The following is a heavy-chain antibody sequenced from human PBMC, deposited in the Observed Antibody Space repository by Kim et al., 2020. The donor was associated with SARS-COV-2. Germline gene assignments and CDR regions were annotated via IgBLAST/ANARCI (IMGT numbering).Heavy chain of an antibody. CDR3: ARDRREPLDI. CDR1: GFTFSSSE. CDR2: ISSSGSTI. V-gene: IGHV3-48*03. Sequence: GGSLRLSCAASGFTFSSSEMNWVRQAPGKGLEWVSYISSSGSTIYYAGSVKGRFTISRDNAKNSLYLQMNSLRAEDTALYYCARDRREPLDIWGQGTMVTVSS. J-gene: IGHJ3*02.